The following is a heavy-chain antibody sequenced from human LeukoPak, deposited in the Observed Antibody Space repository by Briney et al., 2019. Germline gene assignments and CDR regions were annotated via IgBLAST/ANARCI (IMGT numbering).Heavy chain of an antibody. CDR2: VYPGDSDI. CDR1: GYRFTTYW. CDR3: ARQRDYGDDIYSRFFDS. Sequence: GESLKISFQTSGYRFTTYWIAWVRPLPGKGLEWMGRVYPGDSDITYSPSFQGQVTISADRSINTAYLQWSSLKASDSAMYYCARQRDYGDDIYSRFFDSWGQGSLVTVSS. V-gene: IGHV5-51*01. J-gene: IGHJ4*02. D-gene: IGHD4-17*01.